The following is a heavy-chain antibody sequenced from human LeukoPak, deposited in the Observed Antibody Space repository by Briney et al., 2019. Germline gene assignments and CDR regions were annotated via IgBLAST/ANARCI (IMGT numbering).Heavy chain of an antibody. CDR3: ASSPLGYCSGGSCSYYYGMDV. J-gene: IGHJ6*02. Sequence: SETLSLTCTVSGGSISSYYWSWIRQPPGKGLEWIGYIYYSGTTYYNPSLKSRVAISVDTSKNQFSLKLSSVAAADTAVYYCASSPLGYCSGGSCSYYYGMDVWGQGTTVTVSS. CDR2: IYYSGTT. CDR1: GGSISSYY. V-gene: IGHV4-59*06. D-gene: IGHD2-15*01.